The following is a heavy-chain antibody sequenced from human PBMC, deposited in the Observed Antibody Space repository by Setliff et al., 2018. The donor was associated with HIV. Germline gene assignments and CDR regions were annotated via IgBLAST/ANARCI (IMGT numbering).Heavy chain of an antibody. Sequence: PSETLSLTCTVSGGSTNSYYWSWIRQPPGKGLEWIGYIYYSGSTNYNPSLKSRVTISVDTSTNQFSLKLSSVTAADTAVYYCARGRRSTSSYYYYYYMDVWGKGTTVTVSS. J-gene: IGHJ6*03. CDR2: IYYSGST. CDR1: GGSTNSYY. V-gene: IGHV4-59*01. CDR3: ARGRRSTSSYYYYYYMDV. D-gene: IGHD2-2*01.